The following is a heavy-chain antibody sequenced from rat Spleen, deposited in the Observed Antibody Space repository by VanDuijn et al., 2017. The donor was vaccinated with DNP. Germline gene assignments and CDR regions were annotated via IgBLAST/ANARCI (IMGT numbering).Heavy chain of an antibody. CDR3: ASYYYDGYYAMDA. Sequence: EVQLQESGPGLVKPSQSLSLTCSVTGYSITSNYWGWIRKFPGNKMEWIGHISYSGTTTYSPSLKSRISITRDTSKNQFFLQLNSVTTEDTATYYCASYYYDGYYAMDAWGQGTSVTVSS. CDR2: ISYSGTT. D-gene: IGHD1-12*02. CDR1: GYSITSNY. V-gene: IGHV3-1*01. J-gene: IGHJ4*01.